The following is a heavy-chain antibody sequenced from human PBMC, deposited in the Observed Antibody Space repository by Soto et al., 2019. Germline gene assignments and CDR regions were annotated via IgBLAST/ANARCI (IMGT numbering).Heavy chain of an antibody. D-gene: IGHD5-12*01. J-gene: IGHJ4*02. CDR2: IYYSGST. V-gene: IGHV4-59*08. Sequence: QVQLQESGPGLVKPSETLSLTCTVSGGSISRYYWNWIRQPPGKGLEWIGYIYYSGSTNYNPSLKSRVTISVDTSKNQFSLKLSSVTAADTAVYYCARLQDGYKIDYWGQGTLVTVSS. CDR3: ARLQDGYKIDY. CDR1: GGSISRYY.